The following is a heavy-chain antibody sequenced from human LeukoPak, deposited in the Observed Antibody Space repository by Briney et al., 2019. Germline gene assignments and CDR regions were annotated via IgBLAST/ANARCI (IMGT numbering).Heavy chain of an antibody. CDR2: ISAYNGNT. CDR1: GYTFTSYG. Sequence: ASVKVSCKASGYTFTSYGISWVRQAPGQGLEWMGRISAYNGNTNYAQKLQGRVTMTTDTSTSTAYMELRSLRSDDTAVYYCARARRSGYYYDSSGYHFDYWGQGTLVTVSS. J-gene: IGHJ4*02. CDR3: ARARRSGYYYDSSGYHFDY. V-gene: IGHV1-18*01. D-gene: IGHD3-22*01.